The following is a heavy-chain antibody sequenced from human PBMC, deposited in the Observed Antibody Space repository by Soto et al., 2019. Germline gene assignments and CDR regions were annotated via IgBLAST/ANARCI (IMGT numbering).Heavy chain of an antibody. D-gene: IGHD1-1*01. CDR3: VKDPAVVSPWEINWNDEDRFSDHFGLEV. J-gene: IGHJ6*02. CDR1: GFTFSNYA. Sequence: DVQLVESGGXXVQPGGSLRLSCSASGFTFSNYAMRWVRQAPGKGXXXXXXXXXXGANTFYADLVEGRFTISRDNSKKTLYLQLRSLRPEDTAVYYCVKDPAVVSPWEINWNDEDRFSDHFGLEVWGQGTTVIVSS. V-gene: IGHV3-64D*09. CDR2: XXXXGANT.